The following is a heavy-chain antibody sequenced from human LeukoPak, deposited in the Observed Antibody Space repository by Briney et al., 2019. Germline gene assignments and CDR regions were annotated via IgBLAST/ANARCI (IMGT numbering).Heavy chain of an antibody. CDR1: GGTFSSYA. V-gene: IGHV1-69*05. J-gene: IGHJ4*02. D-gene: IGHD3-22*01. CDR3: AREGGYYDSSGYFDY. CDR2: IIPIFGTA. Sequence: SVKVSCKASGGTFSSYAISWVRQAPGQGLEWMGGIIPIFGTANYAQKFQGRVTITTDESTSTAYMELSSLRSEGTAVYYCAREGGYYDSSGYFDYWGQGTLVTVSS.